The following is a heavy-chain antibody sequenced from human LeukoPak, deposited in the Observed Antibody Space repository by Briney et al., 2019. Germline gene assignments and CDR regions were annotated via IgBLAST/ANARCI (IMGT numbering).Heavy chain of an antibody. CDR3: ARTIIAAAHYYYYMDV. J-gene: IGHJ6*03. V-gene: IGHV1-69*05. CDR2: IIPIFGTA. Sequence: SVKVSCKASGGTFISYAISWVRQAPGQGLEWMGGIIPIFGTANYAQKFQGRVTITTDESTSTAYMELSSLRSDDTAVYYCARTIIAAAHYYYYMDVWGKGTTVTVSS. D-gene: IGHD6-13*01. CDR1: GGTFISYA.